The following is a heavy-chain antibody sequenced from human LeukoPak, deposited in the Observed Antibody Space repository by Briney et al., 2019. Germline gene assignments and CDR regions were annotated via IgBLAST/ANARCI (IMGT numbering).Heavy chain of an antibody. Sequence: ASENLSLTCTVSGSFISSNSAYWSWIRQPPGKALEWIGNIYYSGTTYYNPSLQSRVTMSVDTSNNQFSLKLTSVTAADTAVYYCASHSSGWTRMGFDYWGQGTLVTVSS. CDR3: ASHSSGWTRMGFDY. V-gene: IGHV4-39*07. CDR2: IYYSGTT. J-gene: IGHJ4*02. CDR1: GSFISSNSAY. D-gene: IGHD6-19*01.